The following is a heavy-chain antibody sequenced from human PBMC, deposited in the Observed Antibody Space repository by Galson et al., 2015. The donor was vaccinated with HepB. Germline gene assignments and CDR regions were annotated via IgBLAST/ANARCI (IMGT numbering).Heavy chain of an antibody. Sequence: SVKVSCKASGGTFSSYAISWVRQAPGQGLEWMGGIIPILGIANYAQKFQGRVTITADKSTSTAYMELSSLRSEDTAVYYCASRGGVGTIVGATYFDYWGQGTLVTVSS. V-gene: IGHV1-69*10. J-gene: IGHJ4*02. CDR2: IIPILGIA. D-gene: IGHD1-26*01. CDR1: GGTFSSYA. CDR3: ASRGGVGTIVGATYFDY.